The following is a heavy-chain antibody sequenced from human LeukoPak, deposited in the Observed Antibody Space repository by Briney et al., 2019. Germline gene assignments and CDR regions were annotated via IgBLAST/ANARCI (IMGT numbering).Heavy chain of an antibody. J-gene: IGHJ6*02. D-gene: IGHD5-18*01. Sequence: GGSLRLSCAASGFTFSSYGMHWVRQAPGKGLEWVAVIWYDGSNKYYADSVKGRFTISRDNPKNTLYLQMNSLRAEDTAVYYCARDMGRGYSYGPLYYYYGMDVWGQGTTVTVSS. CDR2: IWYDGSNK. CDR1: GFTFSSYG. CDR3: ARDMGRGYSYGPLYYYYGMDV. V-gene: IGHV3-33*01.